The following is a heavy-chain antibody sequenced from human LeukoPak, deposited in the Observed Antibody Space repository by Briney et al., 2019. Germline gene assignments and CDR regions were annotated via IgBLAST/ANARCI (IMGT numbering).Heavy chain of an antibody. J-gene: IGHJ4*02. CDR3: ARDSASYCSGGSCVY. CDR1: GFTFSSTW. CDR2: IHSDGSTT. V-gene: IGHV3-74*01. D-gene: IGHD2-15*01. Sequence: GGSLRLSCAASGFTFSSTWMHWFRQVPGKGPVWVSRIHSDGSTTIYADSVKGRFTISRDNARNTLYLQMNSLRAEDTAVYYCARDSASYCSGGSCVYWGQGTLVTVSS.